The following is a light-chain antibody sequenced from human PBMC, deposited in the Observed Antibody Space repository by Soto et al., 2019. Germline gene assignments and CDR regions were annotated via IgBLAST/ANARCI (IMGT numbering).Light chain of an antibody. V-gene: IGKV1-9*01. CDR3: QQLNNYPLT. Sequence: IPLTQSPSFLSASVGDSVTITCRASQGVSSDFAWYQQKAGKAPRLLISAASTLESGVPSRFSGSGSGTEFTLTISSLQPEDFATYYCQQLNNYPLTFGQGTRLEMK. J-gene: IGKJ5*01. CDR1: QGVSSD. CDR2: AAS.